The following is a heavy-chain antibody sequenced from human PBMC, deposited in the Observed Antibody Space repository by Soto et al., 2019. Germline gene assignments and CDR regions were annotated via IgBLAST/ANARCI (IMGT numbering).Heavy chain of an antibody. CDR2: KSKDGSNK. CDR1: GFPFSGLG. D-gene: IGHD2-15*01. Sequence: GGPLRPPFPAPGFPFSGLGWHGVGQAPGKGLGWVAVKSKDGSNKYYADSVKGRFTISRDNSKNTLYLQMNSLRAEDTAVYYCAKDLNGYCSGGSCYDAFDIWGQGTMVTVSS. V-gene: IGHV3-30*18. J-gene: IGHJ3*02. CDR3: AKDLNGYCSGGSCYDAFDI.